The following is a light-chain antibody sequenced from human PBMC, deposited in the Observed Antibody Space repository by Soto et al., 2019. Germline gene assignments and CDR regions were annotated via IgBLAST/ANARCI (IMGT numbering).Light chain of an antibody. CDR1: SSDVGHYNF. J-gene: IGLJ2*01. V-gene: IGLV2-11*01. CDR3: SSYTGFSTDIL. Sequence: QSALTQPHSVSGSPGQSVTISCSGTSSDVGHYNFVSWYQHHPGKAPKLIIYQVTNRPSGVSDRFSASKSGDTASLTISGLQAEDEAIYYCSSYTGFSTDILFGGGTQLTVL. CDR2: QVT.